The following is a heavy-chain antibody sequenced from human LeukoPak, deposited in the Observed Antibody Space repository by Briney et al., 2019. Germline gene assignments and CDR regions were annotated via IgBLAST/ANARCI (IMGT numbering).Heavy chain of an antibody. CDR2: IYYSGST. CDR3: ASMIISDAFDI. D-gene: IGHD3-22*01. CDR1: GGSISSSSYY. V-gene: IGHV4-61*05. Sequence: PSETLSLTCTVSGGSISSSSYYWSWIRQPPGKGLEWIGYIYYSGSTNYNPSLKSRVTISVDTSKNQFSLKLSSVTAADTAVYYCASMIISDAFDIWGQGTMVTVSS. J-gene: IGHJ3*02.